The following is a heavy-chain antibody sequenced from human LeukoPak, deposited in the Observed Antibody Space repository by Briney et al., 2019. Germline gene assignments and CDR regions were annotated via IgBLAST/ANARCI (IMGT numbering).Heavy chain of an antibody. V-gene: IGHV3-30*02. CDR1: GFTFSSYG. J-gene: IGHJ6*03. CDR3: AKDRCSNGVGCYYYYMDV. Sequence: GGSLRLSCAASGFTFSSYGMHWVRQAPGKGLEWVAYVQYDGSNEQYADSVEGRFSISRDSSKNILYLQMNSLRGEDTAVYYCAKDRCSNGVGCYYYYMDVWGKGTTVTISS. CDR2: VQYDGSNE. D-gene: IGHD2-8*01.